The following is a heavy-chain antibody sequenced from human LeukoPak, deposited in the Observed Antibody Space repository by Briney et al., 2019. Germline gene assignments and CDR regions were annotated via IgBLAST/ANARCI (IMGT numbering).Heavy chain of an antibody. Sequence: AGSLRLSCAASGFTFSSYWMHWVRQAPGKGLVWLSRISTDGTTTTYADSVRGRFTISRDNAKSTLYLQMNSLRAEDTAVYYCAGSPAYWGQGTLVTVSS. V-gene: IGHV3-74*01. J-gene: IGHJ4*02. CDR2: ISTDGTTT. CDR1: GFTFSSYW. CDR3: AGSPAY.